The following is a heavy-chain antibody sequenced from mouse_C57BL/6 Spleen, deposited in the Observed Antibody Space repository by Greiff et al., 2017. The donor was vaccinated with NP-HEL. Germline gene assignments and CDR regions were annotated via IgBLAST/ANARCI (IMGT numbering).Heavy chain of an antibody. D-gene: IGHD1-1*01. CDR3: ARRNYGFYYFDY. V-gene: IGHV5-9*01. J-gene: IGHJ2*01. Sequence: EVKLVESGGGLVKPGGSLKLSCAASGFTFSSYTMSWVRQTPEKRLEWVATISGGGGNTYYPDSVKGRFTISRDNAKNTLYLQMSSLRSEDTALYYCARRNYGFYYFDYWGQGTTLTVSS. CDR2: ISGGGGNT. CDR1: GFTFSSYT.